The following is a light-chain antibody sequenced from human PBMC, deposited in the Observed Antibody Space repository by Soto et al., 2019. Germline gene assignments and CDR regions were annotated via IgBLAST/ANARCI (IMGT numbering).Light chain of an antibody. CDR3: AAWDDGRNGLL. CDR1: NSNVGNNT. CDR2: GND. Sequence: QSVLTQPPSASGTPGQRVTISCSGSNSNVGNNTVNWYQQFPGTSPRLLIVGNDQRPSGVPDRFSGSKSANSASLAISGLKSEDEADYYCAAWDDGRNGLLFGGGTKLTVL. J-gene: IGLJ3*02. V-gene: IGLV1-44*01.